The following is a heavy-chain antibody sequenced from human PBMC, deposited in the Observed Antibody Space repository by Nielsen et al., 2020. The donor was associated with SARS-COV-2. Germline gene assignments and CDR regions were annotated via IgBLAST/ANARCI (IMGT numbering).Heavy chain of an antibody. Sequence: LRLSCAASGFTFSSYGMHWVPQAPGKGLEWVAVISYDGSNKYYADSVKGRFTISRDNSKNTLYLQMNSLRAEDTAVYYCASDSNSYNYYYYYGMDVWGQGTTVTVSS. V-gene: IGHV3-30*03. CDR1: GFTFSSYG. D-gene: IGHD2-2*01. J-gene: IGHJ6*02. CDR2: ISYDGSNK. CDR3: ASDSNSYNYYYYYGMDV.